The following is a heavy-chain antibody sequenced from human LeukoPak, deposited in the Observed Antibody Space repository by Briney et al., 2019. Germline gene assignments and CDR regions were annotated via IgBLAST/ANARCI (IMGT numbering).Heavy chain of an antibody. D-gene: IGHD2-15*01. CDR3: ARGRYCSGDNCSHYGMDV. CDR1: GDSISSYY. V-gene: IGHV4-34*01. CDR2: INPSGST. Sequence: SETLSLTCTVSGDSISSYYWTWIRQPPGKGLEYIGEINPSGSTNYNPSLKSRVTTSAETSKNQFSLRLSSVTAADTAVYYCARGRYCSGDNCSHYGMDVWGQGTTVTVSS. J-gene: IGHJ6*01.